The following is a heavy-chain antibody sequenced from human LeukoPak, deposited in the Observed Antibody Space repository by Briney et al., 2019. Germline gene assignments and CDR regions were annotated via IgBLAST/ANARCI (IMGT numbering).Heavy chain of an antibody. Sequence: PGGSLRLSCAASGFTFSTYAMTWVRQAPGKGLGWVSSITGSGDGTSAADSVKGRFTISRDNSKNTLYLQMNSLRAEDTAVYYCAKDTNLYSGSYYDAFDIWGRGTMVTVSS. D-gene: IGHD1-26*01. CDR3: AKDTNLYSGSYYDAFDI. V-gene: IGHV3-23*01. J-gene: IGHJ3*02. CDR1: GFTFSTYA. CDR2: ITGSGDGT.